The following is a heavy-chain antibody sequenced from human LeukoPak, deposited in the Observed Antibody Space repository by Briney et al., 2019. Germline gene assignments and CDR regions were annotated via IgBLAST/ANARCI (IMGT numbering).Heavy chain of an antibody. Sequence: GASVKVSCKASGYTFTGYYMHWVRQAPGQGLEWMGWINPNSGGTNYAQKFQGRVTMTRDTSISTAYMELSRLRSDDTDVYYCARDPLQYSSGWYYVSAGSGFDPWGQGTLVTVSS. CDR1: GYTFTGYY. J-gene: IGHJ5*02. CDR3: ARDPLQYSSGWYYVSAGSGFDP. D-gene: IGHD6-19*01. V-gene: IGHV1-2*02. CDR2: INPNSGGT.